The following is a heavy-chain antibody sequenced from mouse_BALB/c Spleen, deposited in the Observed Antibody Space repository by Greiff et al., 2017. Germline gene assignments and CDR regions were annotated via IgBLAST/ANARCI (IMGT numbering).Heavy chain of an antibody. D-gene: IGHD1-1*01. CDR1: GFTFSDYY. CDR2: ISDGGSYT. Sequence: EVQRVESGGGLVKPGGSLKLSCAASGFTFSDYYMYWVRQTPEKRLEWVATISDGGSYTYYPDSVKGRFTISRDNAKNNLYLQMSSLKSEDTAMYYCARGITTVVAFYAMDYWGQGTSVTVSS. V-gene: IGHV5-4*02. CDR3: ARGITTVVAFYAMDY. J-gene: IGHJ4*01.